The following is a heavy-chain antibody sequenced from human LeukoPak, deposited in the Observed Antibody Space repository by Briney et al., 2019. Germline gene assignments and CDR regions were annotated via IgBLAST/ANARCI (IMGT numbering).Heavy chain of an antibody. Sequence: GESLKISCKGSGYSFTSYWIGWVRQMPGKGLEWMGIIYPGDSDTRYSPSFQGQVTISADRSINTAYLQWSSLKASDTAMYYCARRSSHGGYYYIDYWGREPWSPSPQ. CDR1: GYSFTSYW. V-gene: IGHV5-51*01. D-gene: IGHD3-10*01. CDR3: ARRSSHGGYYYIDY. CDR2: IYPGDSDT. J-gene: IGHJ4*02.